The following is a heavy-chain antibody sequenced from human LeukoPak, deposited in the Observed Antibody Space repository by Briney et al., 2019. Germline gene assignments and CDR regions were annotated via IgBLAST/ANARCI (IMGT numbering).Heavy chain of an antibody. V-gene: IGHV1-8*02. CDR3: ARSLYVWGSYRYFDY. CDR2: MNPNSGNT. J-gene: IGHJ4*02. D-gene: IGHD3-16*02. CDR1: GYTFTSYG. Sequence: ASVKVSCKASGYTFTSYGISWVRQATGQGLEWMGWMNPNSGNTGYAQKFQGRVTMTRNTSISTAYMELSSLRSEDTAVYYCARSLYVWGSYRYFDYWGQGTLVTVSS.